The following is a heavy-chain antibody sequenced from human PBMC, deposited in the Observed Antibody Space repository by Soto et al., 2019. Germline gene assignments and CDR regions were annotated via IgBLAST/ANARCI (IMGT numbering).Heavy chain of an antibody. CDR2: ISSSSTYI. Sequence: GGSLRLSCIDSGFMFSSYSMAWVRQAPGKGLEWVSSISSSSTYIYYADSVKGRFTISRDNAKNSLYLQMNSLRAEDSAVYYCARGGLQITPPFDYWGQGTLVTVSS. V-gene: IGHV3-21*01. CDR3: ARGGLQITPPFDY. J-gene: IGHJ4*02. CDR1: GFMFSSYS. D-gene: IGHD2-15*01.